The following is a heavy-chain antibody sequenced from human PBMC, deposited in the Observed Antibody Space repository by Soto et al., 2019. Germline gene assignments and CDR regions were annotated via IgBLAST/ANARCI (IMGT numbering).Heavy chain of an antibody. CDR1: GGSIRSGGYN. CDR3: ARDLGKLKTPAQ. J-gene: IGHJ1*01. CDR2: IFHTGNT. Sequence: QVQLRESGPGLVKPSQTLSLTCTVSGGSIRSGGYNWSWIRQLPGKGLEWIGYIFHTGNTYYNPSLKSRVTISVDTSQNQFSLRLSSVTAADTALYYCARDLGKLKTPAQWGQGVLVTVSS. D-gene: IGHD7-27*01. V-gene: IGHV4-31*03.